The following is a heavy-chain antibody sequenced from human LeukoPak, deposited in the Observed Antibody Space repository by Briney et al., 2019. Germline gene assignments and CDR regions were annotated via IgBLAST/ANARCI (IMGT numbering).Heavy chain of an antibody. CDR1: GYTFTSYD. J-gene: IGHJ4*02. Sequence: ASVKVSCKASGYTFTSYDINWVRQATGQGLEWVGWMNPNSGNTGYAQKFQGRVTMTRNTSISTAYMELSSLRSEDTAVYYCARGEMATTSFDYWGQGTLVTVSS. CDR3: ARGEMATTSFDY. CDR2: MNPNSGNT. D-gene: IGHD5-24*01. V-gene: IGHV1-8*01.